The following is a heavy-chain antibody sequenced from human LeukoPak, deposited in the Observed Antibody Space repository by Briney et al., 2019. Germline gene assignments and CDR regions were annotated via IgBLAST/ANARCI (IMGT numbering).Heavy chain of an antibody. CDR2: IWYDGSNQ. D-gene: IGHD3-10*01. Sequence: GGSLRLSCAASGFSFSAYGMHWVRRAPGKGLEWVAPIWYDGSNQYYADSVKGRFTISKDSSKSTLYLQMNSLRAEDTAVYYCTRSYYGSGRPRSYFDHWGQGTLVTVSS. V-gene: IGHV3-33*01. CDR1: GFSFSAYG. J-gene: IGHJ4*02. CDR3: TRSYYGSGRPRSYFDH.